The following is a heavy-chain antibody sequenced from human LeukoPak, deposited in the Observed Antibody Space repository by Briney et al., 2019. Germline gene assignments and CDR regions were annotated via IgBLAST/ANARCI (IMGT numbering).Heavy chain of an antibody. Sequence: GGSLRLSCAASGFTFSSYSMNWVRQAPGKGLEWASYISSSSSTIYYADSVKGRFTISRDSAKNSLYLQMNSLRDEDTAVYYCAGYSSSWRRIDYWGQGTLVTVSS. J-gene: IGHJ4*02. CDR2: ISSSSSTI. CDR3: AGYSSSWRRIDY. D-gene: IGHD6-13*01. V-gene: IGHV3-48*02. CDR1: GFTFSSYS.